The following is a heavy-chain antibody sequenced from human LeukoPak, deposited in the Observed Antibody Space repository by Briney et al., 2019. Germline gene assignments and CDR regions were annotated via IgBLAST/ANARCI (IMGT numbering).Heavy chain of an antibody. CDR3: ARVEVVPALVYYYYGMDV. Sequence: ASVKVSCKASGGTFSNYAFSRVRQAPGQGLEWMGWINPNSGGTNYAQKFQGRVTMTRDTSISTAYMELSRLRSDDTAVYYCARVEVVPALVYYYYGMDVWGQGTTVTVSS. CDR1: GGTFSNYA. CDR2: INPNSGGT. J-gene: IGHJ6*02. V-gene: IGHV1-2*02. D-gene: IGHD2-2*01.